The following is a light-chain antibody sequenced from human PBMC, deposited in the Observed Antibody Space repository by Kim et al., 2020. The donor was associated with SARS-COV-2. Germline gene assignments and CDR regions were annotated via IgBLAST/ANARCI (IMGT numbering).Light chain of an antibody. CDR3: QSADSSGTQRV. Sequence: SPGQTARITCSGDALPKQYAYWYQQKPGQAPVLVIYKDSERPSGIPERFSGSSSGTTVTLTISGVQAEDEADYYCQSADSSGTQRVFGGGTKLTVL. CDR2: KDS. CDR1: ALPKQY. V-gene: IGLV3-25*03. J-gene: IGLJ3*02.